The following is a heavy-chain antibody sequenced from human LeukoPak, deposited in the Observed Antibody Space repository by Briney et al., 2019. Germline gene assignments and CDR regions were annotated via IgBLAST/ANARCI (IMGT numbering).Heavy chain of an antibody. J-gene: IGHJ4*02. CDR2: INGDGSST. V-gene: IGHV3-74*01. Sequence: GGSRRLSCAPSGLTFSSYWVHWVRQTPGRGLVWVSRINGDGSSTADADSVKGRFTISRDNAKNSLYMQMNSQRAEDTVVYYCARDISYCGGDCAPYYFDYWGQGTLVTVSS. D-gene: IGHD2-21*02. CDR3: ARDISYCGGDCAPYYFDY. CDR1: GLTFSSYW.